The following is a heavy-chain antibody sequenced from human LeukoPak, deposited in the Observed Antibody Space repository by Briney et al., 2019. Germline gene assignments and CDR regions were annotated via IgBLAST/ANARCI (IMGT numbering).Heavy chain of an antibody. CDR3: GSLTVVAKDH. J-gene: IGHJ4*02. D-gene: IGHD3-22*01. Sequence: PGGSLGLSCAASGFTFSTYWMHWVRQAPGKGLVGVAQINSDGSSTSYADSVKGRFTISRDNAKNTLYLQMINLRAEDTAVYYCGSLTVVAKDHWGQGTLVTVSS. CDR2: INSDGSST. CDR1: GFTFSTYW. V-gene: IGHV3-74*01.